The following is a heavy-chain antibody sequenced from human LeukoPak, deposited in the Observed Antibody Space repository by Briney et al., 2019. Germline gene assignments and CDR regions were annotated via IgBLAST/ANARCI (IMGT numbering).Heavy chain of an antibody. CDR1: GYTFNSSY. CDR2: INPNSGGT. J-gene: IGHJ5*02. V-gene: IGHV1-2*02. Sequence: GASVKVSCKASGYTFNSSYMHWVRQAPGQGLEWMGWINPNSGGTNYAQKFQGRVTMTRDTSISTAYMELSRLRSDDTAVYYCARESYLYCSSTSCSINWFDPWGQGTLVTVSS. D-gene: IGHD2-2*01. CDR3: ARESYLYCSSTSCSINWFDP.